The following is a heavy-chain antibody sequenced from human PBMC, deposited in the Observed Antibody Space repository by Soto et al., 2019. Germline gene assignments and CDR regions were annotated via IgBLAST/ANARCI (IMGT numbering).Heavy chain of an antibody. CDR3: ARAAGNPLNWFDP. CDR1: GFTFSSYE. Sequence: EVQLVESGGGLVQPGGSLRLSCAASGFTFSSYEMNWVRQAPGKGLEWVSYISSSGSTIYYADSVKGRFTISRDNAKNSLYPQMNSLRAEDTAVYYCARAAGNPLNWFDPWGQGTLVTVSS. V-gene: IGHV3-48*03. J-gene: IGHJ5*02. CDR2: ISSSGSTI.